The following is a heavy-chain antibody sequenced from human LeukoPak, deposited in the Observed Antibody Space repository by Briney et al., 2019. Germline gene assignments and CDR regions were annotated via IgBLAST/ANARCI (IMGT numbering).Heavy chain of an antibody. V-gene: IGHV4-59*01. Sequence: PSETLSLTCTVSGGSISNKYWSWIRQPPGKGLEWIGYIYYSGSTSYNPSLKSRVTISVDTSKNQFSLKLSSVTAADTAVYYCARDTGSRRPPNWFDPWGQGTLVTVSS. J-gene: IGHJ5*02. D-gene: IGHD4-17*01. CDR3: ARDTGSRRPPNWFDP. CDR1: GGSISNKY. CDR2: IYYSGST.